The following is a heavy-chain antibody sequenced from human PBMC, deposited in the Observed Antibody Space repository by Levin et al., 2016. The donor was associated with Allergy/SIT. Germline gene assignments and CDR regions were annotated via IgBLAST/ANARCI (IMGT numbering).Heavy chain of an antibody. Sequence: GESLKISCKGSGYTFTYWIAWVRQVPGKGLEWMGIILPGDSDTRYSPSFQGQVIISVDKSISTAYLQWSSLKASDTAIYYCARQDGDARFYFDSWGQGTPVTVSS. V-gene: IGHV5-51*01. CDR2: ILPGDSDT. J-gene: IGHJ4*02. CDR3: ARQDGDARFYFDS. CDR1: GYTFTYW.